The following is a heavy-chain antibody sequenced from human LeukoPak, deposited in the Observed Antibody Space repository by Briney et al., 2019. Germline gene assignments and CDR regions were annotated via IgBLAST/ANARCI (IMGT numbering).Heavy chain of an antibody. J-gene: IGHJ4*02. CDR2: ISRTGNSI. CDR1: GFTPSSYE. V-gene: IGHV3-48*03. D-gene: IGHD6-13*01. CDR3: ARGPYSSNWYVDY. Sequence: TGGSLRLSCAASGFTPSSYEMNWVRLAPGKGLEWISYISRTGNSIYYADSVKGRFTISRDSAKNSLYLQMNSLRAEDTAVYYCARGPYSSNWYVDYWGQGTLVTVAS.